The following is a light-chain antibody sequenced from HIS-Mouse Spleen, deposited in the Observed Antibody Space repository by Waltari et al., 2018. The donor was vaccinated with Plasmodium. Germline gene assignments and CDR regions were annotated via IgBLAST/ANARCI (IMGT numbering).Light chain of an antibody. J-gene: IGLJ3*02. V-gene: IGLV3-10*01. CDR1: PLPKKY. CDR3: YSTDSSGNHRV. Sequence: SYELTQPPSVSVSPGQTARITCSGDPLPKKYAYWYQQKSGQAPVLVIHEDSKRPAGIPERFSGSSSGTMATLTISGAQVEDEADYYCYSTDSSGNHRVFGGGTKLTVL. CDR2: EDS.